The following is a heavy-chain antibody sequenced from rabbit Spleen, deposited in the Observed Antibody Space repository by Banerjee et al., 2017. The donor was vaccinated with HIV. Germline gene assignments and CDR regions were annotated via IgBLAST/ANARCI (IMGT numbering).Heavy chain of an antibody. J-gene: IGHJ4*01. V-gene: IGHV1S40*01. Sequence: QSLEESGGDLVKPGASLTLTCTASGVSFTSNYYMCWVRQAPGKGLEWIACIDTGGSGFTYFASWAKGRFTISKTSSTTVTLRMTSLTAADRAAYFCARDLVGVIGWNFYLWGPGTLVTVS. CDR3: ARDLVGVIGWNFYL. D-gene: IGHD1-1*01. CDR1: GVSFTSNYY. CDR2: IDTGGSGFT.